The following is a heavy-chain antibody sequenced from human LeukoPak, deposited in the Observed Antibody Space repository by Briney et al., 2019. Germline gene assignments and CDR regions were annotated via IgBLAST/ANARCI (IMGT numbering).Heavy chain of an antibody. D-gene: IGHD6-13*01. CDR2: IHHSGST. CDR3: ARDTGYSSFDP. CDR1: GGSISSGGYY. J-gene: IGHJ5*02. V-gene: IGHV4-30-2*01. Sequence: SETLPLTCTVSGGSISSGGYYWSWIRQHPGKGLEWIGYIHHSGSTYYNPSLKSRVTISVDRSKNQFSLKLSSVTAADTAVYYCARDTGYSSFDPWGQGTLVTVSS.